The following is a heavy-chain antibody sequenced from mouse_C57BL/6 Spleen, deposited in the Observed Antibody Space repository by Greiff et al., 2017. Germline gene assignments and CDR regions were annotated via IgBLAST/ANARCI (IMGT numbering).Heavy chain of an antibody. Sequence: QVQLQHPGAELVMPGASVKLSCKASGYTFTSYWMHWVKQRPGQGLEWIGEIDPSDSYTNYNQKFKGKSTLTVDKSSSTAYMQLSSLTSEDSAVYYCARAPYYYGYDDGYYYAMDYWGQGTSVTVSS. D-gene: IGHD2-2*01. CDR2: IDPSDSYT. V-gene: IGHV1-69*01. J-gene: IGHJ4*01. CDR3: ARAPYYYGYDDGYYYAMDY. CDR1: GYTFTSYW.